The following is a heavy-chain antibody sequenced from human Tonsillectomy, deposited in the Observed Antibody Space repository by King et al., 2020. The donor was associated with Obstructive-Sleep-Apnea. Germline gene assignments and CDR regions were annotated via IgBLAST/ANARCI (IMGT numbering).Heavy chain of an antibody. D-gene: IGHD4/OR15-4a*01. V-gene: IGHV2-5*02. CDR1: GFSLSTSGVG. Sequence: ITLKESGPTLVKPTQTLTLTCTFSGFSLSTSGVGVGWIRQPPGKALEWLALIYWDDENLYSPSLRTRLTITKDTSKNQVVLTMTNMDPVDSATYFCAHRRGATYFFDYWGQGTLVTVSS. CDR2: IYWDDEN. J-gene: IGHJ4*02. CDR3: AHRRGATYFFDY.